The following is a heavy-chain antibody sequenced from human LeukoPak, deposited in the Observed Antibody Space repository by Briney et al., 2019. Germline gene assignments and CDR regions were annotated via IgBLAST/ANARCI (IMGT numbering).Heavy chain of an antibody. CDR1: GFTLSSYS. D-gene: IGHD4-17*01. Sequence: GGSLRLSCAASGFTLSSYSMNWVRQAPGKGLEWVSSISGSSSYMYYADSVKGRFTISRDNAKNSLYLQMNSLRAEDTAVYYCAGGDYSNPHDYWGQGTLATVSS. V-gene: IGHV3-21*01. CDR2: ISGSSSYM. J-gene: IGHJ4*02. CDR3: AGGDYSNPHDY.